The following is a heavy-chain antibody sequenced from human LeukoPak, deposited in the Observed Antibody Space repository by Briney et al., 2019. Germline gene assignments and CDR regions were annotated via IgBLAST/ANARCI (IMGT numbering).Heavy chain of an antibody. V-gene: IGHV4-4*07. D-gene: IGHD3-22*01. J-gene: IGHJ6*03. CDR2: IYTSGST. CDR1: GGSISSYY. Sequence: SETLSHTCTVSGGSISSYYWSWIRQPAGKGLQWIGRIYTSGSTNYNPPLRSRVTISVDKSKNQFSLKLSSVTAADTAVYYCARVLSNTSYYDSSGYHYYYMVVWRKGTTVTVSS. CDR3: ARVLSNTSYYDSSGYHYYYMVV.